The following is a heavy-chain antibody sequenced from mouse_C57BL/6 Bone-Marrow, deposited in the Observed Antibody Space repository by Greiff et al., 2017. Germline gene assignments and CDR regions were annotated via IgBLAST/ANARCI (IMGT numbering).Heavy chain of an antibody. J-gene: IGHJ3*01. CDR3: TRNYYGSSYLAWFAY. CDR2: ISSGGDYI. CDR1: GFTFSSYA. V-gene: IGHV5-9-1*02. Sequence: DVQLVESGEGLVKPGGSLKLSCAASGFTFSSYAMSWVRQTPEKRLEWVAYISSGGDYIYYADTVKGRFTISRDNARNTLYLQMSSLKSEDTAMFYCTRNYYGSSYLAWFAYWGQGTLVTVSA. D-gene: IGHD1-1*01.